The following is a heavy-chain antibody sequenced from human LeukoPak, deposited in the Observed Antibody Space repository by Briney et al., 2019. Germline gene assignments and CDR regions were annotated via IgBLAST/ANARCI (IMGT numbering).Heavy chain of an antibody. V-gene: IGHV3-23*01. CDR2: ISGSGGST. D-gene: IGHD2-15*01. CDR3: AKASYCSGGSCYLVDY. J-gene: IGHJ4*02. CDR1: GFTFSSYA. Sequence: GGSLRLSCAASGFTFSSYAMSWVRQAPGKGLEWVSAISGSGGSTYYADSGKGRFTISRDNSKNTLYLQMNSLRAEDTAVYYCAKASYCSGGSCYLVDYWGQGTLVTVSS.